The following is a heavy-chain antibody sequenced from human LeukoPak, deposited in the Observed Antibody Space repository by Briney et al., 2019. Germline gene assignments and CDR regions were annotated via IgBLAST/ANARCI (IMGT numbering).Heavy chain of an antibody. CDR2: IWYDGSKK. CDR1: GFTFSSYG. D-gene: IGHD1-7*01. J-gene: IGHJ4*02. Sequence: PGRSLRLSCVASGFTFSSYGMHWVRQAPGKGLEWVAVIWYDGSKKYYADFVKGRFTISRDNSKNTLFLQMNSLRVEDTAVYYCARDNWNYDFDYWGQGTLVTVSS. CDR3: ARDNWNYDFDY. V-gene: IGHV3-33*01.